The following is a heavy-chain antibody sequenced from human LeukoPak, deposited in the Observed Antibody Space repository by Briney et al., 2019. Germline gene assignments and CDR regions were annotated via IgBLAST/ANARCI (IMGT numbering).Heavy chain of an antibody. CDR2: INHSGST. V-gene: IGHV4-34*01. D-gene: IGHD6-25*01. CDR3: ARDAGYPSPFDY. Sequence: SETLSLTCAVYGGSFSGYYWSWIRQPPGKGREWIGEINHSGSTNYNPSLKSRVTMSVDTSKNQFSLKLSSVTAADTAVYYCARDAGYPSPFDYWGQGTLVTVSS. CDR1: GGSFSGYY. J-gene: IGHJ4*02.